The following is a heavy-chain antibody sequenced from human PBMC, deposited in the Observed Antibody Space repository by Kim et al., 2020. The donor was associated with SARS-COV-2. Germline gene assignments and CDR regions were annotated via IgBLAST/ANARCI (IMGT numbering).Heavy chain of an antibody. J-gene: IGHJ4*02. Sequence: GGSLRLSCEASGFAFYHYEFSWVRRAPGKGLEWLAYISATGDPIYYADSVKGRFTISRDNTKNSLFLQIDSLRAEDTAIYYCARGYIWGSYRHPSYFDYWAQGTLVTVS. CDR1: GFAFYHYE. V-gene: IGHV3-48*03. CDR3: ARGYIWGSYRHPSYFDY. D-gene: IGHD3-16*02. CDR2: ISATGDPI.